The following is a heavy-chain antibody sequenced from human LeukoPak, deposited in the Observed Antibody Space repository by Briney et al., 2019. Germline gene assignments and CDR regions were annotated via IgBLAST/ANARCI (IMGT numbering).Heavy chain of an antibody. D-gene: IGHD6-19*01. Sequence: SVKVSCKASGGTFSSNAISWVRQAPGQGLEWMGGIIPIFDTAKYAQKFQGRITITADKSTSTAYTAYMELSSLRSEDTAVYYCARVEAGSGWYYFDYGGQGTLVTVSS. CDR1: GGTFSSNA. V-gene: IGHV1-69*06. J-gene: IGHJ4*02. CDR3: ARVEAGSGWYYFDY. CDR2: IIPIFDTA.